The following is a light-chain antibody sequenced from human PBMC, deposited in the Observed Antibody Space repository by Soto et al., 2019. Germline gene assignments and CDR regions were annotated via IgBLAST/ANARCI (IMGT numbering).Light chain of an antibody. CDR2: DSS. V-gene: IGKV3-11*01. Sequence: EIVLTQSPATLSLSPGERATLSCRASQSVSSYLDWYQQKPGQAPRLLIYDSSNRATGIPARFSGSGYGTDFTLTISSLEPEDFAVYYCQQRSKWPLTFGGGTKVEIK. J-gene: IGKJ4*01. CDR3: QQRSKWPLT. CDR1: QSVSSY.